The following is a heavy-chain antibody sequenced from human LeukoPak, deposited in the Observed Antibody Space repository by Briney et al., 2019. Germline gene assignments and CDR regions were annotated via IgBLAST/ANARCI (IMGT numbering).Heavy chain of an antibody. J-gene: IGHJ5*02. D-gene: IGHD3-16*01. CDR2: ISSGGTT. V-gene: IGHV4-4*02. CDR1: GDFFNSTNW. Sequence: SETLSLTCAVSGDFFNSTNWWSWVRQARGKGLEWIGEISSGGTTNYIPSLKTRGTISLDKSNNQFSLKLSSVPAADTAVYYCARNAMRGCCFDPWGRGTLVTVSS. CDR3: ARNAMRGCCFDP.